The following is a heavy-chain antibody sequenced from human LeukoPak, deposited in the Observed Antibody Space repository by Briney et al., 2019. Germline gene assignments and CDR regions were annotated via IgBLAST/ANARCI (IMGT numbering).Heavy chain of an antibody. CDR1: RFTFSTYS. J-gene: IGHJ6*03. V-gene: IGHV3-7*01. Sequence: GGSLRLSCAASRFTFSTYSMNWVRQAPGKGLEWVANIKQDGSEKYYVDSVKGRFTISRDNAKNSLYLQMNSLRAEDTAVYYCARTTPYYYYMDVWGKGTTVTVSS. CDR3: ARTTPYYYYMDV. D-gene: IGHD1-26*01. CDR2: IKQDGSEK.